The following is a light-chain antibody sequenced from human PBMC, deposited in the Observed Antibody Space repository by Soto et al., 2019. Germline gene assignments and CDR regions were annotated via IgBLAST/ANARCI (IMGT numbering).Light chain of an antibody. CDR3: QQRSNWPLT. J-gene: IGKJ4*01. V-gene: IGKV3-11*01. CDR1: QSVSSY. CDR2: DAS. Sequence: EIVLIQSPATLSLSPGERATLSCRASQSVSSYLAWYQQKPGQAPRLLIYDASNRATGIPARFSGSGSGTDITLTISSLEPEDFAVYYCQQRSNWPLTFGGGTKVEIK.